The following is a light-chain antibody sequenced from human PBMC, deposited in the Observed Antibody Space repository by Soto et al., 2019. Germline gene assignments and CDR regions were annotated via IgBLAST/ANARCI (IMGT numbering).Light chain of an antibody. Sequence: QSVLTQPASVSGSPGQSITISCTGTSSDVSGYNYVSWYQQQPGKAPKLMIYEVSNRPSGVSNRFSGSKSGNTASLTISGLQAEDEADYYCSSYTSSRTYVFGTGTKVTVL. CDR1: SSDVSGYNY. CDR3: SSYTSSRTYV. J-gene: IGLJ1*01. CDR2: EVS. V-gene: IGLV2-14*01.